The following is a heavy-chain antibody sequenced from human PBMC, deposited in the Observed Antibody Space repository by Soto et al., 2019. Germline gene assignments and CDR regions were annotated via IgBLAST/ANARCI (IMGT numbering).Heavy chain of an antibody. CDR2: INPNSGGT. D-gene: IGHD2-2*01. CDR1: GYTFTGYY. J-gene: IGHJ6*03. V-gene: IGHV1-2*04. Sequence: ASVKVSCKASGYTFTGYYMHWVRQAPGQGLEWMGWINPNSGGTNYAQKFQGWVTMTRDTSISTAYMELSRLRSDDTAVYYCARDGIDIVVVPAAQGYYMDVWGKGTTVTGLL. CDR3: ARDGIDIVVVPAAQGYYMDV.